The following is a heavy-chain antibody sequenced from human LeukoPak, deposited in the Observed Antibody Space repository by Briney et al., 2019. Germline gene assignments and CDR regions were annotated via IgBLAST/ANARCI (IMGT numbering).Heavy chain of an antibody. CDR1: GGSISSGAYY. CDR2: IYTSGST. Sequence: PSETLSLTCTVSGGSISSGAYYWSWIRQSAGKGLEWIGRIYTSGSTNYNPSLKSRVTISVDTSKNQFSLKLSSVTAADTAVYYCARVGSSGPNPHFDYWGQGTLVTVSS. V-gene: IGHV4-61*02. CDR3: ARVGSSGPNPHFDY. J-gene: IGHJ4*02. D-gene: IGHD3-22*01.